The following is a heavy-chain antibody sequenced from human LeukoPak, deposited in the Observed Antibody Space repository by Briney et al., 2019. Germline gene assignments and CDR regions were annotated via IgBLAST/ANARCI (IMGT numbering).Heavy chain of an antibody. CDR1: GFTFSSYS. V-gene: IGHV3-48*01. J-gene: IGHJ4*02. D-gene: IGHD1-26*01. CDR2: ISSSSSTI. Sequence: GGSLRLSCAASGFTFSSYSMNWVRQAPGKGLKWVSYISSSSSTIYYADSVKGRFTISRDNAKNSLYLQMNSLRAEDTAVYYCARDLGGSYHHYWGQGTLVTVSS. CDR3: ARDLGGSYHHY.